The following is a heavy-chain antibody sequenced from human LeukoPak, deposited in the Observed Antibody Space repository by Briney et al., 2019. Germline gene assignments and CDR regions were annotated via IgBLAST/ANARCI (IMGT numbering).Heavy chain of an antibody. D-gene: IGHD3-10*01. CDR2: ISWNSGSI. Sequence: GRSLRLSCAASGFTFDDYAMHWVRQAPGKGLEWVSGISWNSGSIGYADSVKGRFTISRDNAKNSLYLQMNSLRAEDTALYYCAKGRGFGELFGGFDYWGQGTLVTVSS. V-gene: IGHV3-9*01. CDR3: AKGRGFGELFGGFDY. CDR1: GFTFDDYA. J-gene: IGHJ4*02.